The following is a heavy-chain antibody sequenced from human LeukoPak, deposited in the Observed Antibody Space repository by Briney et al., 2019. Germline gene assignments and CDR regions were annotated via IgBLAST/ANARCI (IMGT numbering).Heavy chain of an antibody. CDR2: IKQDRSEK. CDR3: AREVSLGPLWFGELLSRLYNWFDP. Sequence: PGGSLRLSCAASGFTFSSYWMSWVRQAPGKGLEWVANIKQDRSEKYYVDSVKGRFTISRDNAKNSLYLQMNSLRAEDTAVYYCAREVSLGPLWFGELLSRLYNWFDPWGQGTLVTVSS. J-gene: IGHJ5*02. D-gene: IGHD3-10*01. CDR1: GFTFSSYW. V-gene: IGHV3-7*01.